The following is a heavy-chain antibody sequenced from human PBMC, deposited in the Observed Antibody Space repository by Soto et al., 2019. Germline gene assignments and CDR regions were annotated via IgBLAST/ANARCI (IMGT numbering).Heavy chain of an antibody. J-gene: IGHJ6*02. D-gene: IGHD2-21*02. V-gene: IGHV4-39*07. CDR2: MYYSGST. CDR3: ARDLWGYCGTDCYPLDV. CDR1: GGSITSISYY. Sequence: SETLSLTCTVSGGSITSISYYWAWIRQSPGKGLEWIGSMYYSGSTYYSSSLKSRVTMSVDTSKNQFSLKLSSVAAADTAVYYCARDLWGYCGTDCYPLDVWGQGTTVTVSS.